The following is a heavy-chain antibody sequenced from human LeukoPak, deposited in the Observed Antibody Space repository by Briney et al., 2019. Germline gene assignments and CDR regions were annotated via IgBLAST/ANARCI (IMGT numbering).Heavy chain of an antibody. V-gene: IGHV3-23*01. CDR3: AKVPKVTRSQNWFDP. D-gene: IGHD4-17*01. Sequence: GGSLRLSCAASGFTFSSYAMSWVRQAPGKGLEWVSAINDSGGSTYYADPVKGRFTISRDNSKNTLYLQMNSLRPEDTAVYYCAKVPKVTRSQNWFDPWGQGTLVTVSS. CDR2: INDSGGST. J-gene: IGHJ5*02. CDR1: GFTFSSYA.